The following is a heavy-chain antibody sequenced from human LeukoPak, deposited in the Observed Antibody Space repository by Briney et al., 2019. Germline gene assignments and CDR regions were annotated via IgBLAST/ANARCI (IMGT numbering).Heavy chain of an antibody. Sequence: GGSLRLSCAASGFTFDDYAMHWVRQAPGKGLEWVSRINSDGSSTSYADSVKGRFTISRDNAKNTLYLQMNSLRAEDTAVYYCARGAQQWPSNYLYYFDYWGQGTLVTVSS. D-gene: IGHD6-19*01. V-gene: IGHV3-74*01. CDR2: INSDGSST. CDR3: ARGAQQWPSNYLYYFDY. J-gene: IGHJ4*02. CDR1: GFTFDDYA.